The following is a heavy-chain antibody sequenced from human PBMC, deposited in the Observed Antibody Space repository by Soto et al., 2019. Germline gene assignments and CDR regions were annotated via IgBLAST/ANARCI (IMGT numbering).Heavy chain of an antibody. Sequence: GESLKISCKGSGYSFTSYWIGWVRQMPGKGLEWMGIIYPGDSDTRYSPSFQGQVTISADKSISTAYLQWSSLKASDTAMYYCARQGKGYESYYYYYMDVWGKGTTVTVSS. CDR3: ARQGKGYESYYYYYMDV. V-gene: IGHV5-51*01. J-gene: IGHJ6*03. D-gene: IGHD5-12*01. CDR1: GYSFTSYW. CDR2: IYPGDSDT.